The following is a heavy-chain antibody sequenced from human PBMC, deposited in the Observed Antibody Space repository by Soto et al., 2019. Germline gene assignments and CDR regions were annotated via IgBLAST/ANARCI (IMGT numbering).Heavy chain of an antibody. CDR2: ISSSSITI. J-gene: IGHJ4*02. Sequence: LRLSCAASGFTFSSYSMNWVRQAPGKGLEWVSYISSSSITIYYADSVKGRFTISRDNAKNSLYLQMNSLRDEDTAVYYCARAALGYCSSTSCEPDYLGQGTLVTVSS. D-gene: IGHD2-2*01. CDR3: ARAALGYCSSTSCEPDY. CDR1: GFTFSSYS. V-gene: IGHV3-48*02.